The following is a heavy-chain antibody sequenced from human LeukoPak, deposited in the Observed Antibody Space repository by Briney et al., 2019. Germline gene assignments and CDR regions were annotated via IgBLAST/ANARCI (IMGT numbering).Heavy chain of an antibody. CDR3: AREGRMGTADAFDV. CDR2: VGIAADT. CDR1: GFTFNNYE. V-gene: IGHV3-13*01. D-gene: IGHD1-14*01. J-gene: IGHJ3*01. Sequence: GGSLRLSCAASGFTFNNYEMHWVRQTAGKGLEWVSAVGIAADTFYAGSVKGRSSISRDNAESSLFLQMNSLRAGDTAVYYCAREGRMGTADAFDVWGQGTMVTVSS.